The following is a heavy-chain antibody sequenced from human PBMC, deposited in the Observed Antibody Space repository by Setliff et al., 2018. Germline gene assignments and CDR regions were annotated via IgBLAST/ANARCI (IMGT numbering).Heavy chain of an antibody. V-gene: IGHV4-59*08. CDR2: VHFGGDT. Sequence: PSETLSLTCTVSGGGSINNYYWSWVRQSPGKGLEWIGFVHFGGDTNYNPSLKSRVTMPADTSNNQFSLNLRSVTAADTAVYFCARQPSSGAYYNPRPYYFDYWGQGTLVTVSS. D-gene: IGHD3-10*01. J-gene: IGHJ4*02. CDR3: ARQPSSGAYYNPRPYYFDY. CDR1: GGGSINNYY.